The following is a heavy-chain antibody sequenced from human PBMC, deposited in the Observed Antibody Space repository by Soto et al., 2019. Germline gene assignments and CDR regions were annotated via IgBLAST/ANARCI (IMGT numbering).Heavy chain of an antibody. J-gene: IGHJ5*02. CDR2: INHSGNT. CDR1: GGSFSTYY. V-gene: IGHV4-34*01. Sequence: QVQPQQWGTGLLKPSETLSLTCAVYGGSFSTYYWNWIRQPPGKGLEWIGEINHSGNTQYNPSLKSRVTMSLDTSKNQFSRKLTSVIAADTAVYYCFGWLGSNWLDPWGQGTLVTVSS. CDR3: FGWLGSNWLDP. D-gene: IGHD3-22*01.